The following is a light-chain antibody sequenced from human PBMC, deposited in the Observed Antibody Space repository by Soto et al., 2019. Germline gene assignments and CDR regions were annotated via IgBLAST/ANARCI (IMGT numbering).Light chain of an antibody. V-gene: IGKV3-15*01. CDR3: QQYDNWPQT. CDR2: DTS. J-gene: IGKJ1*01. Sequence: ETVMTQSPGTLSVSLGERATLSCRASQSVSIHLAWYQQKPGQAPRLLIYDTSTRATGIPARFSGSGSGTDFTLTISSLQSEDFAVYYCQQYDNWPQTFGQGTKVDIK. CDR1: QSVSIH.